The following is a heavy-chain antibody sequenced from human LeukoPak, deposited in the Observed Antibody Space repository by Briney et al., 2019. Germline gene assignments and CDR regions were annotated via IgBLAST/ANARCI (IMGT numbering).Heavy chain of an antibody. CDR2: IIGSGGNT. CDR1: GFTFYTYA. Sequence: PGGSLRLSCAASGFTFYTYAMTWVRQAPGKGLEWVSTIIGSGGNTFYADSVKGRFTISRDNSKNTLSLQLTSLRAEDTGIYFCARDGGHPLTSYYRAYWGQGTLVTVPS. J-gene: IGHJ4*02. CDR3: ARDGGHPLTSYYRAY. D-gene: IGHD4-11*01. V-gene: IGHV3-23*01.